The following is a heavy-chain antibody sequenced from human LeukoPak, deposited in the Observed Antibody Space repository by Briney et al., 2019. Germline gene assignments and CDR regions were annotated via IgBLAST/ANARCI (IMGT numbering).Heavy chain of an antibody. V-gene: IGHV3-30*04. D-gene: IGHD2-2*02. CDR3: ARDSRRWYQLLYMYYGMDV. CDR1: GFTFSSYA. Sequence: PGRSLRLSCAASGFTFSSYAMHWARQAPGKGLEWVAVISYDGSNKYYADSVKGRFTISRDNSKNTLYLQMNSLRAEDTAVYYCARDSRRWYQLLYMYYGMDVWGQGTTVTVSS. J-gene: IGHJ6*02. CDR2: ISYDGSNK.